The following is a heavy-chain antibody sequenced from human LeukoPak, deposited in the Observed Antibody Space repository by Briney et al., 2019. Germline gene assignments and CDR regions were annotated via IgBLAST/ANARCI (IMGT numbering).Heavy chain of an antibody. Sequence: PGGSLRLSCAASGFTVSSNYMSWVRQAPGKGLEWVSVIYSGGSTYYADSVKGRFTISRDNSKDTLYLQMNSLRAEDTAVYYCARDPPPYYYDSSGPHGDYWGQGTLVTVSS. CDR3: ARDPPPYYYDSSGPHGDY. CDR2: IYSGGST. V-gene: IGHV3-66*02. J-gene: IGHJ4*02. D-gene: IGHD3-22*01. CDR1: GFTVSSNY.